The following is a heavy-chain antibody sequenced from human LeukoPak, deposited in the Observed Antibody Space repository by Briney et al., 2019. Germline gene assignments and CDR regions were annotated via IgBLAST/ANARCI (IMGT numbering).Heavy chain of an antibody. Sequence: SETLSLTCAVYGGSFSGYYWNWIRQPPGKGLEWIGEINHSGSTNYNPSLKSRVTISVDTSKNQFSLKLSSVTAADTAVYYCARAYYDFWSGYFGAFDIWGQGTMVTVSS. V-gene: IGHV4-34*01. CDR2: INHSGST. D-gene: IGHD3-3*01. J-gene: IGHJ3*02. CDR3: ARAYYDFWSGYFGAFDI. CDR1: GGSFSGYY.